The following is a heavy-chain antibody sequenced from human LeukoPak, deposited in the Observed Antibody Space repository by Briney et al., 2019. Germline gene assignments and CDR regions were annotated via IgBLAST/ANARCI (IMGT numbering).Heavy chain of an antibody. V-gene: IGHV4-34*01. CDR2: INHSGST. CDR1: GGSFSGYY. J-gene: IGHJ5*02. Sequence: PSETLSLTCAVYGGSFSGYYWSWIRQPPGKGLEWIGEINHSGSTNYNPSLKSRVAISVDTSKNQYSLRLNSVTAADTAVYYCASHALVTSISTYNWIAPWGQGTLVTVSS. D-gene: IGHD2-21*02. CDR3: ASHALVTSISTYNWIAP.